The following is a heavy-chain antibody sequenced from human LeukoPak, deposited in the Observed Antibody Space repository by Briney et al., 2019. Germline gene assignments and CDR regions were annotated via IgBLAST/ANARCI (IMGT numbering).Heavy chain of an antibody. V-gene: IGHV4-34*01. D-gene: IGHD6-6*01. Sequence: PSVTLSLTCAVYGGSFSGYYWSWIRQPPGKGLEWIGEINHSGSTNYNPSLKSRVTISVDTSKNQFSLKLSSVTAADTAVYYCARGAQTIAARPFDYWGQGTLVTVSS. CDR3: ARGAQTIAARPFDY. CDR2: INHSGST. J-gene: IGHJ4*02. CDR1: GGSFSGYY.